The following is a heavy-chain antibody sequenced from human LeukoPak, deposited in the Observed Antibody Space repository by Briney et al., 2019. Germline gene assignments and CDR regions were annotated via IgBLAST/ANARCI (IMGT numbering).Heavy chain of an antibody. D-gene: IGHD3-9*01. V-gene: IGHV3-30*02. CDR1: GFTFSSYA. J-gene: IGHJ3*02. Sequence: PGTSLRLSCAASGFTFSSYAIHWVRQAPGKGLEWVAFIRYDGSNKYYADSVKGRFTISRDNSKNTLYLQMNSLRAEDTAVYCCAKNYDILTGFDAFDIWGQGTMVTVSS. CDR2: IRYDGSNK. CDR3: AKNYDILTGFDAFDI.